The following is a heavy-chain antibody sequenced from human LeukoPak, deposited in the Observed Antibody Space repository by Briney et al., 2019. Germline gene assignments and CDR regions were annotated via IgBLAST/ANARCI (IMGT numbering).Heavy chain of an antibody. CDR1: GGSISSGGYY. Sequence: SQTLSLTCTVSGGSISSGGYYWSWIRQHPGKGLERIGYIYYSGNTYYNPSLKSRVTISVDTSKNQFSLKLSSVTAADTAVYYCARGHYGDYVEAAFDYWGQGTLVTVSS. CDR3: ARGHYGDYVEAAFDY. D-gene: IGHD4-17*01. V-gene: IGHV4-31*03. J-gene: IGHJ4*02. CDR2: IYYSGNT.